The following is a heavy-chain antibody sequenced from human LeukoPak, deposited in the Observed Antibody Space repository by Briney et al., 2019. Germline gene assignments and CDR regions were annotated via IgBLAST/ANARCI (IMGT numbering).Heavy chain of an antibody. V-gene: IGHV4-39*01. CDR3: ARLTTVVTPNAFDI. CDR2: INDSGST. CDR1: GGSISSRSYY. D-gene: IGHD4-23*01. Sequence: SGTLSLTCTVSGGSISSRSYYWGWIRQPPGKGLEWIGTINDSGSTWYNSSLKSRLTISVDTSKNQFSLKLTSVTAADTAVYYCARLTTVVTPNAFDIWGQGTMVTVSS. J-gene: IGHJ3*02.